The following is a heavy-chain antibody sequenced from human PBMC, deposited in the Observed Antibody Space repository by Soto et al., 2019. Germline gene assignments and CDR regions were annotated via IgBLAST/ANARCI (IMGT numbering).Heavy chain of an antibody. CDR3: ARGWGAVADY. CDR1: GGSFTGYY. J-gene: IGHJ4*02. CDR2: INHSGST. Sequence: QVQLQQWGAGLLKPSETLSLTCAVYGGSFTGYYWSWIRQPPGKGREWIGEINHSGSTNYNPSLKSRVTISVDTSKNQFPLKLSSVTAADTAVYYCARGWGAVADYWGQGTLVTVSS. D-gene: IGHD6-19*01. V-gene: IGHV4-34*01.